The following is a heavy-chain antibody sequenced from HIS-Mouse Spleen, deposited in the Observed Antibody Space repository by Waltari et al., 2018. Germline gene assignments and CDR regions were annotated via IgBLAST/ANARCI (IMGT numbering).Heavy chain of an antibody. CDR3: AKGLSHYCSSTSCYGVDYYYYGMDV. CDR2: ISWNSGSI. D-gene: IGHD2-2*01. Sequence: VSGISWNSGSIGYADSVKGRFTISRDNAKNSLYLQMNSLRAEDTALYYCAKGLSHYCSSTSCYGVDYYYYGMDVWGQGTTVTVSS. V-gene: IGHV3-9*01. J-gene: IGHJ6*02.